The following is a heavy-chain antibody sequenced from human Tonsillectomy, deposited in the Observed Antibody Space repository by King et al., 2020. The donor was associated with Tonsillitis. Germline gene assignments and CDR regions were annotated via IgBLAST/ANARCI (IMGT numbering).Heavy chain of an antibody. CDR1: GFTFSSYA. Sequence: VQLVESGGGVVQPGRSLRLSCAASGFTFSSYAMHWVRQAPGKGLEWVAVISYDGSNKYYADSVKGRFTISRDNSKNTLYLQMNSLRAEDTAVYYCARDRGGDGSGYFDYWGQGTLVTVSS. CDR3: ARDRGGDGSGYFDY. D-gene: IGHD3-10*01. V-gene: IGHV3-30-3*01. J-gene: IGHJ4*02. CDR2: ISYDGSNK.